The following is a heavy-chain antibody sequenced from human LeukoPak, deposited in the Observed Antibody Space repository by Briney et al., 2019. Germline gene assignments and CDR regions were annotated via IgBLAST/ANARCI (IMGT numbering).Heavy chain of an antibody. CDR1: GGSISNYY. Sequence: SETLSLTCTVSGGSISNYYWSWIRQSPGKGLEWIGYTYYSGSTNYNPFFKSRVTISVDTSKNQFSLKLSSVTAADTAVYCCARDPFNGMDVWGQGTTVTVSS. V-gene: IGHV4-59*01. CDR2: TYYSGST. J-gene: IGHJ6*02. CDR3: ARDPFNGMDV.